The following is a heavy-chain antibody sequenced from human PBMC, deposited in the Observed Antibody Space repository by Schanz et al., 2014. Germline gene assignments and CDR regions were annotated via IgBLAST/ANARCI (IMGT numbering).Heavy chain of an antibody. J-gene: IGHJ4*02. V-gene: IGHV3-23*04. Sequence: VQLVESGGGVVQPGGSLRLSCAASGFTFSTYAMSWVRQAPGKGLEWVSAISGSGGSTYYADSVKGRFTISRDNSKNTLYLQMNSLRAEDTALYYCAIIGVMVAVAGTRADYWGQGTLVTVSS. D-gene: IGHD6-19*01. CDR1: GFTFSTYA. CDR3: AIIGVMVAVAGTRADY. CDR2: ISGSGGST.